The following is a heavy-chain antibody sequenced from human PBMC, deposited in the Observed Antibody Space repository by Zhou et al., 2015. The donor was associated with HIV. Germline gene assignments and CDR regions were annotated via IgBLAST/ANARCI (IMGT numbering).Heavy chain of an antibody. V-gene: IGHV1-3*01. D-gene: IGHD6-19*01. CDR2: INAGNGNT. CDR1: GYTFTSYA. Sequence: QVQLVQSGAEVKKPGASVKVSCKASGYTFTSYAMHWVRQAPGQRLEWMGWINAGNGNTKYSQKFQGRVTITRDTSASTAYMELSSLRSEDTAVYYCARWAGSWVYFDYWGQGTLVTVSS. CDR3: ARWAGSWVYFDY. J-gene: IGHJ4*02.